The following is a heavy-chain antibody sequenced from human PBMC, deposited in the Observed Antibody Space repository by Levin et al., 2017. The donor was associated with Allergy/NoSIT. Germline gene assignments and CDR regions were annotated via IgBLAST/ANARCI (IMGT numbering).Heavy chain of an antibody. Sequence: SETLSLTCTVSGGSISPDSWSWIRQPPRRGLEWIGNIHYTGSTNYNPSLKSRVTISIDTSKNQFSLTLSSVTAADTAVYYWAREPPHTDLFAEIGWFDPWGQGSLVTVSS. CDR2: IHYTGST. CDR3: AREPPHTDLFAEIGWFDP. D-gene: IGHD2-21*01. V-gene: IGHV4-59*01. CDR1: GGSISPDS. J-gene: IGHJ5*02.